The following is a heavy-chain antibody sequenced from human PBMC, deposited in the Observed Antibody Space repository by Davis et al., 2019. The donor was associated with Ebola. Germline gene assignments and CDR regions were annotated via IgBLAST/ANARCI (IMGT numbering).Heavy chain of an antibody. CDR3: ARDPTGYCSGGSCGDYFDY. V-gene: IGHV3-21*01. D-gene: IGHD2-15*01. CDR2: ISSTGTYA. J-gene: IGHJ4*02. Sequence: GESLKISCAASGFTFGSYSMNWVRQAPGKGLEWVSSISSTGTYAYYAESVKGRFTISRDNVKNSLYLQMNNQRAEDTAVYYCARDPTGYCSGGSCGDYFDYWGEGTMVTVSS. CDR1: GFTFGSYS.